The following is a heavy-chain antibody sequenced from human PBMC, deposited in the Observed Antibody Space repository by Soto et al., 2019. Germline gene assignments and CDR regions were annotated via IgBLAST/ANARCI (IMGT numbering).Heavy chain of an antibody. Sequence: GASVKVSCKVSGYTLTELSMHWVRQAPGKGLEWMGGFDPEDGETIYAQKFQGRVTMTEDTSTDTAYMELSSLRSEDTAVYYCATLGERWLQLTTDYWGQGTLVTVSS. CDR1: GYTLTELS. CDR2: FDPEDGET. CDR3: ATLGERWLQLTTDY. V-gene: IGHV1-24*01. D-gene: IGHD5-12*01. J-gene: IGHJ4*02.